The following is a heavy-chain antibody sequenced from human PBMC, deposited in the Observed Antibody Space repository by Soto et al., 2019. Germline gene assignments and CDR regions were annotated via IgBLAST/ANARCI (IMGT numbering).Heavy chain of an antibody. CDR1: GGTFSSYA. CDR2: IIPIFGTA. Sequence: SVKVSCKASGGTFSSYAISWVRQAPGQGLEWMGGIIPIFGTANYAQKFQGRVTITADESTSTAYMELSNLRSEDTAVYYCATQRGLLWFGELFFDYWGQGTLVTVSS. V-gene: IGHV1-69*13. D-gene: IGHD3-10*01. J-gene: IGHJ4*02. CDR3: ATQRGLLWFGELFFDY.